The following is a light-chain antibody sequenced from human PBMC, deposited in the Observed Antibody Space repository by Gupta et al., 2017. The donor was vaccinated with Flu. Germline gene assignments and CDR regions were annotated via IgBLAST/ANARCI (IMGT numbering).Light chain of an antibody. CDR1: QSIGNY. CDR2: AAF. V-gene: IGKV1-39*01. J-gene: IGKJ1*01. Sequence: DIQVTQSPSSLSASVGDRVTITCRASQSIGNYLNWYQQMPERAPKLLIYAAFTLQSGVPSRFSGSGSGTDFTLTISSLQPEDFGTHWCQQSSLSPWTFGQGTTVEIK. CDR3: QQSSLSPWT.